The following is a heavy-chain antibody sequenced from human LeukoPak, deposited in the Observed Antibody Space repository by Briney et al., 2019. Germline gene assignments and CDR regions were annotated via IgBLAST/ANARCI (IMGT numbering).Heavy chain of an antibody. CDR1: GGSFSGYY. CDR3: ARDVGYGDDYFDY. Sequence: LSLTCAVYGGSFSGYYWSWIRQAPGKGLEWVSYISGSGSTIYYADSVKGRFTISRDNAKNSLYLQMNSLRAEDTAVYYCARDVGYGDDYFDYWGQGTLVTVSS. V-gene: IGHV3-11*04. D-gene: IGHD4-17*01. J-gene: IGHJ4*02. CDR2: ISGSGSTI.